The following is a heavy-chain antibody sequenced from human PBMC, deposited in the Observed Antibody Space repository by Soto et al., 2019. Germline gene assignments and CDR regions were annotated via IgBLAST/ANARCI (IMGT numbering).Heavy chain of an antibody. D-gene: IGHD3-22*01. J-gene: IGHJ4*02. V-gene: IGHV4-30-4*01. CDR3: ATMGYYYRSHKPFDY. Sequence: SETLSLTCTVSGGSTSSDNYWSWIRQPPGKGLEWIGHIYYSGNTDYNQSLKSRLAISIDTSKNQFSLKLSSVTAADTAVYYCATMGYYYRSHKPFDYWGLGNLVTVSS. CDR2: IYYSGNT. CDR1: GGSTSSDNY.